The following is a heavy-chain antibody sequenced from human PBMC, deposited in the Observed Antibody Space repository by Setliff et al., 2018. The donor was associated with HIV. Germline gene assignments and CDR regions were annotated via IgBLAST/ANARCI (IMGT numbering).Heavy chain of an antibody. V-gene: IGHV4-59*11. CDR2: VQYVGPA. Sequence: SETLSLTCTVSGGSISSHYWSWIRQPPGKGLEWIGYVQYVGPANYNPSLQSRPTLSIDTSKNQFSLKLISVTAADTAVYYCARGEPPASRSGLLYWGQGMLVTVSS. J-gene: IGHJ4*02. D-gene: IGHD3-22*01. CDR3: ARGEPPASRSGLLY. CDR1: GGSISSHY.